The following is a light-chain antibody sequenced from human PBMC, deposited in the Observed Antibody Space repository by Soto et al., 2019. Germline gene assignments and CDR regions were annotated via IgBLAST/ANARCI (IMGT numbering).Light chain of an antibody. V-gene: IGKV1-9*01. CDR3: QQLNSYPLYT. J-gene: IGKJ2*01. CDR1: QGINTY. CDR2: AAS. Sequence: IQLTQSPSSLSASVGDRVTITCRASQGINTYLAWYQQKPGKAPNLLIYAASTLQRGVPSRFIGSGSGTDFTLTISNLQPEEFATYYCQQLNSYPLYTFGQGTKLEIK.